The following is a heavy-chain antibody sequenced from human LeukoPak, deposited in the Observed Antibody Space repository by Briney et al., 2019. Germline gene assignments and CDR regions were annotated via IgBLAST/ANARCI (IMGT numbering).Heavy chain of an antibody. CDR3: ARQRDIVVVPAAFDY. D-gene: IGHD2-2*01. Sequence: GESLKISCKGSGYSFTSYWIGWVRQMPGKGLGWMGIISPGDSDTRYSPSFQGQITISADKSINTAYLQWSSLKASDTAMYYCARQRDIVVVPAAFDYWGQGTLVTVSS. CDR1: GYSFTSYW. J-gene: IGHJ4*02. CDR2: ISPGDSDT. V-gene: IGHV5-51*01.